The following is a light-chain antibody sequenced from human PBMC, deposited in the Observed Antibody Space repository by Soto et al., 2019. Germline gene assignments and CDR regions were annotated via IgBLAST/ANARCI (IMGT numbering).Light chain of an antibody. CDR3: SSYAGGGVV. Sequence: QSVLTQPASVSGSPGQPITISCTGASSDVGSHNFVSWYQHHPGKAPKLMIFEGNKRPSGISNRFSGSKSGNTASLTISGLQAEDEADYYCSSYAGGGVVFGGGTKL. V-gene: IGLV2-23*01. CDR1: SSDVGSHNF. CDR2: EGN. J-gene: IGLJ2*01.